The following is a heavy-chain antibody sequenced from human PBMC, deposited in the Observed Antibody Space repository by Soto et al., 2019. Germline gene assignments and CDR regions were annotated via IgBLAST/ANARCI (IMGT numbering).Heavy chain of an antibody. V-gene: IGHV4-39*01. CDR3: ARRSSSSLGSLFDP. Sequence: PSETLSLTWTVSGGSISSSTDYWDWIRQPPGKGLEWIGAMYYTGNKNYNPSLESRVTMSVDTSKNQFSLKLSSVTPTDTAVYYCARRSSSSLGSLFDPWGRGILVTVSS. CDR2: MYYTGNK. CDR1: GGSISSSTDY. J-gene: IGHJ5*02. D-gene: IGHD6-6*01.